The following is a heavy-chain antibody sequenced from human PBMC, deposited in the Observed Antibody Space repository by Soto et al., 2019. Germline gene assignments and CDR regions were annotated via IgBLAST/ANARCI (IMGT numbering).Heavy chain of an antibody. D-gene: IGHD3-10*01. CDR2: INHSGST. Sequence: QVQLQQWGAGLLKPSETLSLTCAVYSGSFSGYYWSWIRQPPGKGLEWIGEINHSGSTNYNPSLKSRVTISVDTSKNQFSLKLSSVTAADTAVYYCARGPRDMVRGVILDYWGQGTLVTVSS. CDR1: SGSFSGYY. CDR3: ARGPRDMVRGVILDY. V-gene: IGHV4-34*01. J-gene: IGHJ4*02.